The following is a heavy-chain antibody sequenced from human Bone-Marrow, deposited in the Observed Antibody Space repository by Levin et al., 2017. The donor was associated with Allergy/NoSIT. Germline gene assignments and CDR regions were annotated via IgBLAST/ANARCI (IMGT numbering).Heavy chain of an antibody. CDR3: AHSKIPGYCTNGVCQGLFDY. CDR2: IYWDDDK. CDR1: GFSLSTSGVG. J-gene: IGHJ4*02. V-gene: IGHV2-5*02. D-gene: IGHD2-8*01. Sequence: KSSGPTLVKPTQTLTLTCTFSGFSLSTSGVGVGWIRQPPGKALEWLALIYWDDDKRYSPSLKSRLTITKDTSKNQVVLTMTNMDPVDTATYYCAHSKIPGYCTNGVCQGLFDYWGQGTLVTVSS.